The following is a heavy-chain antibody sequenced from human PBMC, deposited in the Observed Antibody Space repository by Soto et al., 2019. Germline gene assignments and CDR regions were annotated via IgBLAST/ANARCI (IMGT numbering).Heavy chain of an antibody. V-gene: IGHV3-30*18. J-gene: IGHJ4*02. CDR2: ISYDGSNK. D-gene: IGHD2-8*01. Sequence: QVQLVESGGGVVQPGRSLRLSCAASGFTFSSYGMHWVRQAPGKGLEWVAVISYDGSNKYYADSVKGRFTISRDNSKNTLYLQMNSRRAEDTAVYYCAKATMVPRMPLDYWGQGTLVTVSS. CDR3: AKATMVPRMPLDY. CDR1: GFTFSSYG.